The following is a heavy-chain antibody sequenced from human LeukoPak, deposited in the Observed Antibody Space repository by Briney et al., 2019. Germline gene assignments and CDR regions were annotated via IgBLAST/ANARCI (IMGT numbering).Heavy chain of an antibody. J-gene: IGHJ4*02. CDR3: ARVSGSYYSDY. V-gene: IGHV4-59*08. D-gene: IGHD1-26*01. CDR1: GGSISSYY. CDR2: MYHRGTS. Sequence: SETLSLTCTVSGGSISSYYWSWIRQSPGKGLEWIGSMYHRGTSYYNPSLKSRVTISVDTSKNQFSLKLESVTAADTALYYCARVSGSYYSDYWGRGTLVTVSS.